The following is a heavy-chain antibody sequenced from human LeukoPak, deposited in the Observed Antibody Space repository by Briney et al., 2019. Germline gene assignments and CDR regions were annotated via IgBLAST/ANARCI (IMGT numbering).Heavy chain of an antibody. J-gene: IGHJ6*02. V-gene: IGHV4-34*01. CDR1: GGSFSGYY. CDR2: INHSGST. Sequence: SETLSLTCAVYGGSFSGYYWSWIRQPPGKGLEWIGEINHSGSTNYNPSLKSRVTISVDTSKNQFSLKLSSVTAADTAVYYCARHLYGSGSYYLQIYYYYGMDVWGQGTTVTVSS. D-gene: IGHD3-10*01. CDR3: ARHLYGSGSYYLQIYYYYGMDV.